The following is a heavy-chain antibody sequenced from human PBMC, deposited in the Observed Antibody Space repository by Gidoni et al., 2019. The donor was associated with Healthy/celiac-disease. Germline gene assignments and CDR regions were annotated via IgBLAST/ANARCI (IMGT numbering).Heavy chain of an antibody. CDR3: AHSTSAGAGPAFDY. CDR1: GFSLITSGVG. J-gene: IGHJ4*02. V-gene: IGHV2-5*05. CDR2: IYWDDDK. D-gene: IGHD6-19*01. Sequence: QITLKESGSTRVKPTQSPTLTCTFSGFSLITSGVGVGWNRQPTGQALEWLALIYWDDDKRYGPSLKRRLTITKDTTNTQVVHTMTNMDQEETATYCSAHSTSAGAGPAFDYWGQGTLVTVSS.